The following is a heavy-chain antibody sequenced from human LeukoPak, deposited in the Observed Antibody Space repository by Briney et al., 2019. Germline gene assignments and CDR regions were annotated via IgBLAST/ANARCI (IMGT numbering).Heavy chain of an antibody. Sequence: GGSLRLSCAASGFTFSSYSMNWVRQAPGKGLEWVSSISSSSSYIYYADSVKGRFTISRDNAKNSLYLQMNSLRAEDTAVYYCARDPHCYYGPGSYCYFDYWGQGTLVTVSS. D-gene: IGHD3-10*01. V-gene: IGHV3-21*01. CDR3: ARDPHCYYGPGSYCYFDY. CDR1: GFTFSSYS. J-gene: IGHJ4*02. CDR2: ISSSSSYI.